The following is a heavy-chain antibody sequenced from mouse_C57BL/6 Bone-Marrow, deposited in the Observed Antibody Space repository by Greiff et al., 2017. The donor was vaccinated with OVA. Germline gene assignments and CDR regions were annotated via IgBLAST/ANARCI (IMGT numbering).Heavy chain of an antibody. CDR1: GYTFTSYG. CDR3: ARLRYYFDY. J-gene: IGHJ2*01. Sequence: VQLQQSGAELARPGASVKLSCKASGYTFTSYGISWVKQRTGQGLEWIGEIYPRSGNTYYNEKFKDKATLTADKSSSTAYMELRSLTSEDSAVYFCARLRYYFDYWGQGTTLTVSS. V-gene: IGHV1-81*01. CDR2: IYPRSGNT.